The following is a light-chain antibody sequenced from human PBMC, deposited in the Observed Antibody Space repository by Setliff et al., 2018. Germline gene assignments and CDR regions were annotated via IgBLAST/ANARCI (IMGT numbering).Light chain of an antibody. Sequence: SYELTQPPSVSVSPGQEASITCSGDKLGDKFVSWYQQKSDQSPVLVIYQDRQRPSGIPERFSGSTSRNTATLTISGTQAMDEADYYCQAWDSSTHVFGTGTKVTVL. CDR1: KLGDKF. V-gene: IGLV3-1*01. CDR3: QAWDSSTHV. CDR2: QDR. J-gene: IGLJ1*01.